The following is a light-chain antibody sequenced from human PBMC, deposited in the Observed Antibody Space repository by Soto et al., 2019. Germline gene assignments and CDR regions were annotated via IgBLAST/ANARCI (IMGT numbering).Light chain of an antibody. V-gene: IGKV3-20*01. Sequence: EIVLTQSPGTLSLSPGERATLSCRASQSVSSSYLAWYQQKPGQAPRLLIYGASRRATGTPDRFSGSGSGTDFTLTISRLEPEDFAVYYCQQCGSSPPLYTFGQGTKLEIK. CDR1: QSVSSSY. CDR3: QQCGSSPPLYT. J-gene: IGKJ2*01. CDR2: GAS.